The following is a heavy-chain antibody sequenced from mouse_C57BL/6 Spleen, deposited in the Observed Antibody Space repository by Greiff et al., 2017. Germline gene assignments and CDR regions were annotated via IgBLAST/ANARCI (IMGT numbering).Heavy chain of an antibody. CDR1: GFTFSNYW. CDR3: TGAYYYAMDY. V-gene: IGHV6-3*01. Sequence: EVKLMESGGGLVQPGGSMKLSCVASGFTFSNYWMNWVRQSPEKGLEWVAQIRLKSDNYATHYAESVKGRFTISRDDSKSSVYLQMNNLRAEDTGIYYCTGAYYYAMDYWGQGTSVTVSS. J-gene: IGHJ4*01. CDR2: IRLKSDNYAT.